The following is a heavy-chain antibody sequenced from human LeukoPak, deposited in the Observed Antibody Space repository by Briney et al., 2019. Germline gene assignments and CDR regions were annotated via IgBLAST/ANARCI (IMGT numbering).Heavy chain of an antibody. CDR2: IYTSGST. CDR3: ARDGLGYCSSTSCYSFYYYYMDV. V-gene: IGHV4-4*07. D-gene: IGHD2-2*01. J-gene: IGHJ6*03. CDR1: GGSISSYY. Sequence: NPSETLSLTCTVSGGSISSYYWSWIRRPAGKGLEWIGRIYTSGSTNYNPSLKSRVTMSVDTSKNQFSLKLSSVTAADTAVYYCARDGLGYCSSTSCYSFYYYYMDVWGKGTTVTVSS.